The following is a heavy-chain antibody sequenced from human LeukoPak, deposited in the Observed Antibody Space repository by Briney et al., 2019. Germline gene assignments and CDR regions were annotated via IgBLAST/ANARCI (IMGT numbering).Heavy chain of an antibody. CDR1: GYTFTGYY. CDR2: INPKSGGT. Sequence: ASVKVSCKASGYTFTGYYMHWARQAPGQGLEWMGWINPKSGGTNYAQKFQGRVTMTRDTSISTAYMELSRLRSDDTAVYYCGRGGGTIFGVVNDWGQGTLVTVSP. J-gene: IGHJ4*02. CDR3: GRGGGTIFGVVND. D-gene: IGHD3-3*01. V-gene: IGHV1-2*02.